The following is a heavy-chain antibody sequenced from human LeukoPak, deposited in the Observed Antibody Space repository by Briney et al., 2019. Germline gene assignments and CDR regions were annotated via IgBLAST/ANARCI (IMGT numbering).Heavy chain of an antibody. V-gene: IGHV3-30*18. Sequence: PGSSLRLSCAASGFTLSSYGMHWVRQAPGKGLEWVAVISNDGSNKNYADSVKGRFTISRDNSKNTLYLQMSTLRAEDTALYYCAKGCSTGTTWYIIDYWGQGTLVTVSS. D-gene: IGHD1-7*01. CDR3: AKGCSTGTTWYIIDY. CDR1: GFTLSSYG. J-gene: IGHJ4*02. CDR2: ISNDGSNK.